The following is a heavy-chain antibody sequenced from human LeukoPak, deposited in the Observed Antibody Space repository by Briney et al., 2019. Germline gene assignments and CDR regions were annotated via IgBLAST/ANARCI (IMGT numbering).Heavy chain of an antibody. J-gene: IGHJ4*02. V-gene: IGHV1-8*01. Sequence: ASVKVSCKASGYTFTSYEINWVRQATGQGLEWMEWMNPNRGNTGYEKKFQGRVTMTRNTSISTAYMELSSLRSEDTAVYYCARAGLDCSSTSCYEVDDYWGQGTLVTVSS. CDR1: GYTFTSYE. CDR3: ARAGLDCSSTSCYEVDDY. D-gene: IGHD2-2*01. CDR2: MNPNRGNT.